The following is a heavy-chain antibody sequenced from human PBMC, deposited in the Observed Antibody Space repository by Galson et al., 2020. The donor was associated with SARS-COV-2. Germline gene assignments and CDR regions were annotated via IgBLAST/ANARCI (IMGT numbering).Heavy chain of an antibody. D-gene: IGHD4-17*01. V-gene: IGHV3-21*01. CDR3: ARDLSLGYGDYGWWCDP. Sequence: PGGSLRLSCAASGFTFSSYSMNWVRQAPGKGLEWVSSISSSSSYIYYADSVKGRFTISRDNAKNSLYLQMNSLRAEDTAVYYCARDLSLGYGDYGWWCDPWGHGTLVTVSS. CDR2: ISSSSSYI. J-gene: IGHJ5*02. CDR1: GFTFSSYS.